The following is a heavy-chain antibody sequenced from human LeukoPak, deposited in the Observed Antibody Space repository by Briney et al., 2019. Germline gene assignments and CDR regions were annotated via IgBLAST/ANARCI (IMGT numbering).Heavy chain of an antibody. V-gene: IGHV3-21*01. CDR1: GFTFSSYG. J-gene: IGHJ4*02. Sequence: GGSLRLSCAASGFTFSSYGMHWVRQAPGKGLEWVSSISSSSSYIYYADSVKGRFTISRDNAKNSLYLQMNSLRAEDTAVYYCARDLGYSSGWYAAYFDYWGQGTLVTVSS. CDR3: ARDLGYSSGWYAAYFDY. D-gene: IGHD6-19*01. CDR2: ISSSSSYI.